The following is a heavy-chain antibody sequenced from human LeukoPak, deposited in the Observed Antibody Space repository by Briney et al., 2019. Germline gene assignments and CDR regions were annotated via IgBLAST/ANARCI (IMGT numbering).Heavy chain of an antibody. V-gene: IGHV4-34*01. Sequence: PSETLSLTCAVYGGSFSGYYWSWIRQPPGKGLEWIGEVNHSGSTNYNPSLKSRVTISVDTSKNQFSLKLSSVTAADTAVYYCARLWRWLQQGDYWGQGTLVTVSS. D-gene: IGHD5-24*01. CDR1: GGSFSGYY. CDR2: VNHSGST. J-gene: IGHJ4*02. CDR3: ARLWRWLQQGDY.